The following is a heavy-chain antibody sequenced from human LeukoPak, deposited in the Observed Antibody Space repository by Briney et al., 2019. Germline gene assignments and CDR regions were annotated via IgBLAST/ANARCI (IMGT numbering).Heavy chain of an antibody. V-gene: IGHV1-69*13. J-gene: IGHJ5*02. D-gene: IGHD5-12*01. CDR3: ARDSGYDSNWFDP. CDR2: IIPIFGTA. CDR1: GGTFSSDA. Sequence: ASLKISCKASGGTFSSDAISWVRHAPGQGLEWMGGIIPIFGTANYAQKFQGRVTITADESTSTAYMELSSLRSEDTAVYYCARDSGYDSNWFDPWGQGTLVTVSS.